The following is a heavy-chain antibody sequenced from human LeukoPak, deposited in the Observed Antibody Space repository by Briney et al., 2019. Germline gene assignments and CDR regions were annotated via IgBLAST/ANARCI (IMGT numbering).Heavy chain of an antibody. CDR3: ARGRAPEN. V-gene: IGHV4-34*01. Sequence: NPSETLSLTCAVYGGSFSGYYWSWIRQPPGKGLEWIGEINHSGSTNYNPSLKSRVTISVDMSKNRFSLKLSSVTAADTAIYYCARGRAPENWGQGTLVTVSS. CDR2: INHSGST. J-gene: IGHJ4*02. CDR1: GGSFSGYY.